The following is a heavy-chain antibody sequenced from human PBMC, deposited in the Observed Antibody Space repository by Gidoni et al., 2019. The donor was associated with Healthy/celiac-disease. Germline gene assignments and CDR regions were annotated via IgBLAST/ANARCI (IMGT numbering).Heavy chain of an antibody. CDR2: ISGSGGST. D-gene: IGHD3-9*01. Sequence: EGQMLEAGGGVVQTGGSLRLCCAAAGFTFSSYAMSWVRQAPGKGLEWVSAISGSGGSTYYADSLKGRFTISRDNSKNTLYLQMNSLRAEDTAVYYCAKYLWNDILTDYWGQGTLVTVSS. V-gene: IGHV3-23*01. J-gene: IGHJ4*02. CDR3: AKYLWNDILTDY. CDR1: GFTFSSYA.